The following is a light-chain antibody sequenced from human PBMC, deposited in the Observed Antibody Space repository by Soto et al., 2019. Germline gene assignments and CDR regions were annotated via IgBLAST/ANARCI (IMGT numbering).Light chain of an antibody. Sequence: QSALTQPRSVSGSPGQSVTISCTATSGDVDDFKYVSWYQQYPGKGPKLVIYDVTKRPSGVPHRFSGSKSGNTASLTISGLQAEDEADYYCCSYPRTYVLFGGGTKLTVL. J-gene: IGLJ3*02. CDR2: DVT. CDR3: CSYPRTYVL. V-gene: IGLV2-11*01. CDR1: SGDVDDFKY.